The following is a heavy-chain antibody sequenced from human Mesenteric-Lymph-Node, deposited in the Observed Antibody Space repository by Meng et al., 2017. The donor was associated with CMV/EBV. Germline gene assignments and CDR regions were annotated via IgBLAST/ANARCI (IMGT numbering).Heavy chain of an antibody. J-gene: IGHJ4*02. CDR3: ATYDRSGYYLVY. D-gene: IGHD3-22*01. CDR1: GGTFSSYA. Sequence: ASVKVSCKASGGTFSSYAISWVRQAPGQGLEWMGWMNPNSGGTNYAQKLQGRVTMTRDTSISTAYMELSRLRSDDTAVYYCATYDRSGYYLVYWGQGTLVTVSS. V-gene: IGHV1-2*02. CDR2: MNPNSGGT.